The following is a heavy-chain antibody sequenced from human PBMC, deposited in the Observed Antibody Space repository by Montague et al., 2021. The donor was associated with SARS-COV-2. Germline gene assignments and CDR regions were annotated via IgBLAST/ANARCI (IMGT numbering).Heavy chain of an antibody. CDR1: GGSLSGYY. Sequence: SETLSLTCAVHGGSLSGYYWSWIRQPPEKGLEWIGEINHSANTKYNPSLKSPVTISIDTSKNQFSLKMTSVTAADTATYYCACGIYYNRYYYGLNIWGPGTTVIVSS. J-gene: IGHJ6*02. CDR2: INHSANT. CDR3: ACGIYYNRYYYGLNI. V-gene: IGHV4-34*01. D-gene: IGHD3-10*01.